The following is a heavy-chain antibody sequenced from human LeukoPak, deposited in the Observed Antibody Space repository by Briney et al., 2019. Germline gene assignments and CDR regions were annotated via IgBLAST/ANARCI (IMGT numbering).Heavy chain of an antibody. CDR1: GGSISNTNW. CDR3: ARAFDGVPTWYLDL. Sequence: SGTLSLTCAVSGGSISNTNWWSWVRQPPGKGLEWIGEVYHSGSTNYNPSLKSRVTISVDKSKNQFSLKLSSVTAADTAVYYCARAFDGVPTWYLDLWGRGTLVTVSS. CDR2: VYHSGST. J-gene: IGHJ2*01. D-gene: IGHD3-9*01. V-gene: IGHV4-4*02.